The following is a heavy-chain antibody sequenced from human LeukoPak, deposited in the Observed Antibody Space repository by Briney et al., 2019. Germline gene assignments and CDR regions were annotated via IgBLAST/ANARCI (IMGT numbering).Heavy chain of an antibody. D-gene: IGHD5-18*01. CDR3: AKDAAMVAYFDY. Sequence: PGGSLRLSCAASGFTFDDYAMHWVRQAPGKGLEWVSLISGDGGSTYYADSVKGRFTISRDNGKNSLYLQMNSLRTEDTASYYCAKDAAMVAYFDYWGQGTLVTVSS. J-gene: IGHJ4*02. V-gene: IGHV3-43*02. CDR2: ISGDGGST. CDR1: GFTFDDYA.